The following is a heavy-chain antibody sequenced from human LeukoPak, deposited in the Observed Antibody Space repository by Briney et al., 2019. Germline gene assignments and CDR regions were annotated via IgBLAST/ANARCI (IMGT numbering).Heavy chain of an antibody. Sequence: SETLSLTCAVYGGSFSGYYWSWIRQPPGKGLEWIGEINHSGSTNYNPSLKSRVTISVDTSKNQFSLKLSSVTAADTAVYYCARVPSGYHNRFDPWGQGTLVTVSS. CDR3: ARVPSGYHNRFDP. J-gene: IGHJ5*02. CDR2: INHSGST. V-gene: IGHV4-34*01. D-gene: IGHD6-25*01. CDR1: GGSFSGYY.